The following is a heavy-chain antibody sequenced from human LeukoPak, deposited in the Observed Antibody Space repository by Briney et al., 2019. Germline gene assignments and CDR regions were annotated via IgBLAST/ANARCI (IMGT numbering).Heavy chain of an antibody. D-gene: IGHD3-10*01. J-gene: IGHJ3*02. Sequence: PSETLSLTCGVSGGTLSFYYWSWIRQSPGKGLEWIAEISQNGDSNYNMSLKSRVTISLDKSKNQVSLKLNSVTAADTAVYYCARDFPRITMVRGVIYAFDIWGQGTMVTVSS. V-gene: IGHV4-34*01. CDR1: GGTLSFYY. CDR3: ARDFPRITMVRGVIYAFDI. CDR2: ISQNGDS.